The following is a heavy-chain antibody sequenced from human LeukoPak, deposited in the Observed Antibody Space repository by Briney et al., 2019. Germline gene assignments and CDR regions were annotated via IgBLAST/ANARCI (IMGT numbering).Heavy chain of an antibody. CDR2: INHSGST. CDR3: ARFYRYYDSSGYYLAAFDI. Sequence: SETLPLTCAVYGGSFSGYYWSWIRQPPGKGLEWIGEINHSGSTNYNPSLKSRVTISVDTSKNQFSLKLSSVAAADTAVYYCARFYRYYDSSGYYLAAFDIWGQGTMVTVSS. D-gene: IGHD3-22*01. V-gene: IGHV4-34*01. J-gene: IGHJ3*02. CDR1: GGSFSGYY.